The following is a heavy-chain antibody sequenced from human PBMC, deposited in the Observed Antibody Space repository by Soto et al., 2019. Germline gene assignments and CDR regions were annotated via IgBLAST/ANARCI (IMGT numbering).Heavy chain of an antibody. CDR1: GGSISDYM. Sequence: SETLSLTCDVYGGSISDYMWTWIRQTPGKGLQWIGQINHSGSANYNPSLKSRATIAVHTSSSQFSLELSSVTAADTAVYYCARGLISGSHYSGGWYYFDSWGQGTQVTVS. CDR3: ARGLISGSHYSGGWYYFDS. CDR2: INHSGSA. V-gene: IGHV4-34*01. J-gene: IGHJ4*02. D-gene: IGHD1-26*01.